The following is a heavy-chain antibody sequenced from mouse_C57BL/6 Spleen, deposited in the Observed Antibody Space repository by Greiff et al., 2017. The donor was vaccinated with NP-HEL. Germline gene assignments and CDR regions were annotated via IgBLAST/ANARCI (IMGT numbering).Heavy chain of an antibody. D-gene: IGHD1-1*01. V-gene: IGHV2-9-1*01. CDR2: IWTGGGT. Sequence: VQRVESGPGLVAPSQSLSITCTVSGFSLTSYAISWVRQPPGKGLEWLGVIWTGGGTNYNSALKSRLSISKDNSKSQVFLKMNSLQTDDTARYYCARNYYYGSSANYYAMDYWGQGTSVTVSS. CDR3: ARNYYYGSSANYYAMDY. CDR1: GFSLTSYA. J-gene: IGHJ4*01.